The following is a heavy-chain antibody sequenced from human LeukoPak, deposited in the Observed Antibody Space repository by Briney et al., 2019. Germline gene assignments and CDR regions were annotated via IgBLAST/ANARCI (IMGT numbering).Heavy chain of an antibody. CDR1: GFTFSNSA. CDR3: SRGVAISSSGWYDTFDY. D-gene: IGHD6-19*01. J-gene: IGHJ4*02. CDR2: ISTNGDRT. V-gene: IGHV3-64*02. Sequence: GGSLRLSCAASGFTFSNSAMYWFRQAPGKGLEFFSVISTNGDRTYYADSVKGRFTISRDNSKNTLYLQMGSLRADDMAVYYCSRGVAISSSGWYDTFDYWGQGALVTICS.